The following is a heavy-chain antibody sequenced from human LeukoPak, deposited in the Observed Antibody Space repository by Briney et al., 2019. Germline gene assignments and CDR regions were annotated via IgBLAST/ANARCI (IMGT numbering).Heavy chain of an antibody. Sequence: ASVKVSCKASGYAFTSYYIHSVRQAPGQGHDWMGIINPSAGSTNYAQKFQGRVTMTRATSTSTVYMELSSLRSEDTAVYYCARGFEGGAAGLWGQGTLVTVSS. CDR3: ARGFEGGAAGL. D-gene: IGHD1-26*01. CDR1: GYAFTSYY. J-gene: IGHJ4*02. CDR2: INPSAGST. V-gene: IGHV1-46*01.